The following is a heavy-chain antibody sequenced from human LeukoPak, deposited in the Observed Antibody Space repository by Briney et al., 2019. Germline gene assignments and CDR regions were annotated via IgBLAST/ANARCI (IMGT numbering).Heavy chain of an antibody. V-gene: IGHV4-34*01. D-gene: IGHD6-6*01. J-gene: IGHJ5*02. Sequence: SETLSLTCAVYGGSFSGYYWSWIRQPPGKGLEWIGEINHSGSTNYNPSLKSRVTISVDTSKNQFSLKLCSVTAADTTVYYCARNGHSSYRLINNWFDPWGQGTLVTVSS. CDR1: GGSFSGYY. CDR2: INHSGST. CDR3: ARNGHSSYRLINNWFDP.